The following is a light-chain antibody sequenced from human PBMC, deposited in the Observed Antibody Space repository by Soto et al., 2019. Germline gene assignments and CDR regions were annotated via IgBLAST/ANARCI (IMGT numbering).Light chain of an antibody. J-gene: IGKJ3*01. V-gene: IGKV3-20*01. CDR2: GAS. Sequence: EIVLTQSPGTLSLSPGERATLSCRASQSVSGSCLAWYQQKPGQAPRLLTYGASSRATGIPDRFSGSGSGTDFTLTISRLEPEDFAVYYCQQYVSSPFTFGPGTKVDIK. CDR3: QQYVSSPFT. CDR1: QSVSGSC.